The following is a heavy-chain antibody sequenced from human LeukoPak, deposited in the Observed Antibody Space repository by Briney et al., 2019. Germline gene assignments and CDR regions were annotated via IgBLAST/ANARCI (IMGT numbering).Heavy chain of an antibody. CDR1: GFTFSSYA. CDR2: ISYDGSNK. J-gene: IGHJ4*02. V-gene: IGHV3-30-3*01. D-gene: IGHD3/OR15-3a*01. Sequence: GGSLRLSCAASGFTFSSYAMHWVRQAPGKGLEWVAVISYDGSNKYYADSVKGRFTISRDNSKNTLYLQMNSLRAEDTAVYYCARKGNWLLYPFDYWGQGTLVTVSS. CDR3: ARKGNWLLYPFDY.